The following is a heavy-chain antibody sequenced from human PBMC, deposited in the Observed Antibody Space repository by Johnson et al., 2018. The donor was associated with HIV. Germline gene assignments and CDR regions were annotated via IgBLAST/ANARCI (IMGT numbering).Heavy chain of an antibody. V-gene: IGHV3-15*01. CDR1: GFSFTNAW. D-gene: IGHD6-13*01. Sequence: VQLVESGGGVVQPGGSLRLSCAASGFSFTNAWMSCVRQAPGKGLEWVGRMKSRTGDGTVDYAAPVKGRFTVSRDDSKNTLYLQRNSLKIEDTAVYYCSTGQLGGASDIWGQGTMVTVSS. CDR2: MKSRTGDGTV. J-gene: IGHJ3*02. CDR3: STGQLGGASDI.